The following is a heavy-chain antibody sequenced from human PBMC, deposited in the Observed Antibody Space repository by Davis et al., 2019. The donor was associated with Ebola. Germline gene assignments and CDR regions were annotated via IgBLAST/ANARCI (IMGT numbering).Heavy chain of an antibody. CDR1: GFTFSSYG. D-gene: IGHD1-1*01. Sequence: PGGSLRLSCAASGFTFSSYGMHWVRQAPGKGLEWVAVIWYDGSNKYYADSVRGRFTISRDNSRDTLFLQIDRLRAEDTAIYFCAKPKNMNDEEGDYFDSWGQGTLVTVSS. CDR3: AKPKNMNDEEGDYFDS. J-gene: IGHJ4*02. V-gene: IGHV3-33*06. CDR2: IWYDGSNK.